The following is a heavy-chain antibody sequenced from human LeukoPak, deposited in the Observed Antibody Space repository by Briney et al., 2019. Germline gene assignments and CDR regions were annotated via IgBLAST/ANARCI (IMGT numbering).Heavy chain of an antibody. J-gene: IGHJ6*02. D-gene: IGHD3-16*01. CDR3: ARVRGGRSWYYYGMDV. V-gene: IGHV3-21*01. CDR1: GFTFSSCD. CDR2: ISSTSNYI. Sequence: PGGSLRLSCAASGFTFSSCDMNWVRQAPGKGLEWVSSISSTSNYINYADSVQGRFTISRDNSKDRLYLQMNSLRPEDTAMYYCARVRGGRSWYYYGMDVWGRGTTVTVSS.